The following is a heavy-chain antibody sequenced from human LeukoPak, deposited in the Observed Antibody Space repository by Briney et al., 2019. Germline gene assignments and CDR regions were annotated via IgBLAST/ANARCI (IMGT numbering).Heavy chain of an antibody. CDR3: ARGYGSGSYYHY. V-gene: IGHV4-39*07. CDR1: GGSISSSSYY. Sequence: SETLSLTCTVSGGSISSSSYYWGWIRQPPGKGLEWIGSIYYSGSTYYNPSLKSRVTISVDTSKNQFSLKLSSVTAADTAVYYGARGYGSGSYYHYWGQGTVVTVSS. CDR2: IYYSGST. D-gene: IGHD3-10*01. J-gene: IGHJ4*02.